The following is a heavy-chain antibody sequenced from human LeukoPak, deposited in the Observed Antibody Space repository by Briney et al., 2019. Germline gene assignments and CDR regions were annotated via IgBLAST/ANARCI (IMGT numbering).Heavy chain of an antibody. CDR2: ISSSGSTI. V-gene: IGHV3-48*03. Sequence: GGSLRLSCAASGFTFSSYEMNWVRQAPGKGLEWVSYISSSGSTIYYADSVKGRFTISRDNAKNSLYLQMNSLRAEDTAVYYCARVGDSSGYYGSFDYWGQGTLVTVSS. CDR1: GFTFSSYE. D-gene: IGHD3-22*01. J-gene: IGHJ4*02. CDR3: ARVGDSSGYYGSFDY.